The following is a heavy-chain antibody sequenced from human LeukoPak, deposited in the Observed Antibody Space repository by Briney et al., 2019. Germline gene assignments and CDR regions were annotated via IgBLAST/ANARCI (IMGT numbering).Heavy chain of an antibody. CDR3: AKDRYYYDSSGV. D-gene: IGHD3-22*01. CDR2: ISGNGGST. Sequence: GGSLRLSCAASRFTFSSYSMSWVRQAPGKGLEWVSAISGNGGSTYYADSVKGRFTISRDNSKNTLYLQMNSLRAEDTAVYYCAKDRYYYDSSGVWGQGTLVTVSS. J-gene: IGHJ4*02. CDR1: RFTFSSYS. V-gene: IGHV3-23*01.